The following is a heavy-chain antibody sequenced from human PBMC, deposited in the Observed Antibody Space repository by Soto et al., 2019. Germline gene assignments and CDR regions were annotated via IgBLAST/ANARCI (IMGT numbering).Heavy chain of an antibody. D-gene: IGHD3-22*01. Sequence: GGSLRLSCAASGFTFSSYAMSWVRQAPGKGLEWVSAISGSGGSTYYADSVKGRFTISRDNSKNTLYLQMNSLRAEDTAVYYCAKATQPYYYDSSGYYYPTYWGQGTLVTVS. CDR2: ISGSGGST. V-gene: IGHV3-23*01. J-gene: IGHJ4*02. CDR3: AKATQPYYYDSSGYYYPTY. CDR1: GFTFSSYA.